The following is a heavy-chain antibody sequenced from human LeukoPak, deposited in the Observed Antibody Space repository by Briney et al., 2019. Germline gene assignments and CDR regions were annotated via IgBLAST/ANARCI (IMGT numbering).Heavy chain of an antibody. CDR1: GYSFTNYW. Sequence: GESLKISCEGSGYSFTNYWIGWVRQMPGKGLEWMGIIYPRDSETTYSPSFQGQVTISADKNMNIAYLQWSSLKASDTAMYFCVRQTHCCADSCIDYWGQGTLVTVSS. D-gene: IGHD2-21*02. CDR3: VRQTHCCADSCIDY. V-gene: IGHV5-51*01. CDR2: IYPRDSET. J-gene: IGHJ4*02.